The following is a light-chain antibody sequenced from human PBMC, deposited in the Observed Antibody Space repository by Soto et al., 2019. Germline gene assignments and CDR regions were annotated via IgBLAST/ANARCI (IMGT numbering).Light chain of an antibody. CDR1: NSNIGINY. J-gene: IGLJ3*02. V-gene: IGLV1-47*01. CDR3: AAWDDSLSGWV. CDR2: RND. Sequence: QSVLTQPPSASGTPGQRVTISCSGSNSNIGINYVYWYQQLPGTAPKLLIYRNDQRPSGVPDRFSGSKSGTSASLAISGLRSGDDADYYCAAWDDSLSGWVFGGGTKLTVL.